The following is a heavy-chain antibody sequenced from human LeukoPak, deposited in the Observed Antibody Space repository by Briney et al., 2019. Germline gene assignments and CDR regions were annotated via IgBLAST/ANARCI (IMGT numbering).Heavy chain of an antibody. CDR2: IKQDGSEK. J-gene: IGHJ6*03. Sequence: PGGSLRLSCAASGFTFSNYWMSWVRQAPGKGLEWVANIKQDGSEKYYVDSVKGRFTISRDNAKNSLYLQMNSLRAEDTAVYYCAGNFYYYYLGVWGKGTTVTVSS. CDR3: AGNFYYYYLGV. CDR1: GFTFSNYW. V-gene: IGHV3-7*01.